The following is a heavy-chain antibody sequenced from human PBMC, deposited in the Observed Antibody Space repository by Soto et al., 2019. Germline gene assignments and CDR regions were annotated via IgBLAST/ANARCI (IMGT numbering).Heavy chain of an antibody. Sequence: ASVKVSCKASGYTFTSYGISWVRQAPGQGLEWMGWISAYNGNTNYAQKLQGRVTMTTDTSTSTAYMELRSLRSDDTAVYYCARSSAPRNSWNYVGLDYWGQGTLVTVSS. V-gene: IGHV1-18*04. J-gene: IGHJ4*02. CDR2: ISAYNGNT. D-gene: IGHD1-7*01. CDR1: GYTFTSYG. CDR3: ARSSAPRNSWNYVGLDY.